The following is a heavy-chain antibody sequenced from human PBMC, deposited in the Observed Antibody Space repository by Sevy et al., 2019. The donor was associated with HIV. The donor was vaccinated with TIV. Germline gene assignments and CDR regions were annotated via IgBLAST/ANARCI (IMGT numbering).Heavy chain of an antibody. V-gene: IGHV3-23*01. CDR3: AKGLRGTTTNNWFDP. CDR2: ISGSGGSA. Sequence: GGSLRLSCAASGFTVSSNYMSWVRQAPGKGLEWVSTISGSGGSAYYADSVKGRFTISRDNSKNTLFLQMHSLRAEDTAVYYCAKGLRGTTTNNWFDPWGQGTLVTVSS. D-gene: IGHD4-17*01. J-gene: IGHJ5*02. CDR1: GFTVSSNY.